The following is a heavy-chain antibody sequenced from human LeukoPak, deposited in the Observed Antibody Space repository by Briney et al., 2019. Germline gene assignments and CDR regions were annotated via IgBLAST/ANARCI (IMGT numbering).Heavy chain of an antibody. CDR2: IYYSGST. CDR3: ASLGYCTNGVCPNYYYYYGMDV. V-gene: IGHV4-39*01. D-gene: IGHD2-8*01. J-gene: IGHJ6*02. Sequence: SETLSLTCTVSGGSISSSSYYWGWIRQPPGTGLEWIGSIYYSGSTYYNPSLKSRVTISVDTSKNQFSLKLSSVTAADTAVYYCASLGYCTNGVCPNYYYYYGMDVWGQGTTVTVSS. CDR1: GGSISSSSYY.